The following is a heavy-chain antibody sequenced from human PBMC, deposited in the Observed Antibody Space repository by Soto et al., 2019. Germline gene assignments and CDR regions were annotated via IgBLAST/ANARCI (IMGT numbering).Heavy chain of an antibody. Sequence: QVQLVQSGAEVKKPGSSVKVSCKASGGTFSSYAISWVRQAPGQGLEWMGGIIPIFGTANYAQKFQGRVTITADESTSTAYMELSRLRSEDTAVYYCARDLWGDGYNSERGYFDYWGQGTLVTVSS. CDR2: IIPIFGTA. V-gene: IGHV1-69*01. CDR1: GGTFSSYA. CDR3: ARDLWGDGYNSERGYFDY. D-gene: IGHD5-12*01. J-gene: IGHJ4*02.